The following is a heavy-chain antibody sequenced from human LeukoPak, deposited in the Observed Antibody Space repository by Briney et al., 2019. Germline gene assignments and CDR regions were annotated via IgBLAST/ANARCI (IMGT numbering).Heavy chain of an antibody. Sequence: GGSLRLSFTVSGFTVSSNSMSWVRPAPGKGLEWVSSISTASIYIYYSDSVKGRFTISRDNAKNSLYLPMNSLRAEDTAVYYCARDRRLWFGELFNPPHYMDVWGKGTTVTISS. CDR2: ISTASIYI. J-gene: IGHJ6*03. CDR1: GFTVSSNS. V-gene: IGHV3-21*06. D-gene: IGHD3-10*01. CDR3: ARDRRLWFGELFNPPHYMDV.